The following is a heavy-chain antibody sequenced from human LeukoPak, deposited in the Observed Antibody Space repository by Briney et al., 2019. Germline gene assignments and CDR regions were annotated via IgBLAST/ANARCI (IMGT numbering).Heavy chain of an antibody. V-gene: IGHV4-39*01. CDR1: GGSISSSSYY. Sequence: KPSETLSLTCTVSGGSISSSSYYWGWIRQPPGKGLEWIGSIYYSGSTYYNPSLKSRVTISVDTSKNQFSLKLSSVTAADTAVYYCARLWQGADAFDIWGQGTMVTVSS. CDR3: ARLWQGADAFDI. D-gene: IGHD3-10*01. J-gene: IGHJ3*02. CDR2: IYYSGST.